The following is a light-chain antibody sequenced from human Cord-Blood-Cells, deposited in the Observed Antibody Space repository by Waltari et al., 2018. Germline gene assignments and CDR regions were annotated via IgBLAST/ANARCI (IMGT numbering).Light chain of an antibody. J-gene: IGKJ3*01. CDR2: AAS. Sequence: DIQLTQPPSSLSASVGDRATTTCRASQSISSYLNWYQQKPGKAPKLLIYAASSLQSGVPSRFSGSGSGTDFTLTISSLQPEDFATYYCQQSYSTPFTFGPGTKVDIK. CDR1: QSISSY. V-gene: IGKV1-39*01. CDR3: QQSYSTPFT.